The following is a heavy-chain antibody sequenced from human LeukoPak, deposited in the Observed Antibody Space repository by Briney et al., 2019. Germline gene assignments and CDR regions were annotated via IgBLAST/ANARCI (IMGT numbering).Heavy chain of an antibody. V-gene: IGHV4-34*01. Sequence: SETLSLTCAVYGGSFSGDYWSWIRQPPGKGLEWIGEINHSGSTNYNPSLKSRVTISVDTSKNQFSLKLSSVTAADTAVYYCARVRVAATVYYYYYMDVWGKGTTVTVSS. J-gene: IGHJ6*03. D-gene: IGHD2-15*01. CDR1: GGSFSGDY. CDR3: ARVRVAATVYYYYYMDV. CDR2: INHSGST.